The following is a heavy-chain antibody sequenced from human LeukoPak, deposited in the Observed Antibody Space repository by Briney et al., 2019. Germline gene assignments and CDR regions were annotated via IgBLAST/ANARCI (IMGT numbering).Heavy chain of an antibody. CDR2: INHSGST. J-gene: IGHJ5*02. D-gene: IGHD6-6*01. Sequence: SETLSLTCAVYGGSFSGYYWSWIRQPPGKGLEWIGEINHSGSTNYNPSLKSRVTISVDTSKSQFSLKLSSVTAADTAVYYCARRLAARPGWFDPWGQGTLVTVSS. CDR3: ARRLAARPGWFDP. CDR1: GGSFSGYY. V-gene: IGHV4-34*01.